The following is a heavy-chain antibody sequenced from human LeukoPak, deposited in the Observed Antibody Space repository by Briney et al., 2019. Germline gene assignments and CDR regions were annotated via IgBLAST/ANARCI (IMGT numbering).Heavy chain of an antibody. J-gene: IGHJ4*02. V-gene: IGHV3-48*01. CDR1: GFAISDDS. Sequence: GGSLRLSCAASGFAISDDSMTRVCQGSGSAHESDSYGSSSSNKVYYADSVKGRFTISRDNAKNSLFLQMNSLRADDTAVYYCARNFYCGGDCAISYFDYWGQGTLVTVSS. D-gene: IGHD2-21*02. CDR3: ARNFYCGGDCAISYFDY. CDR2: GSSSSNKV.